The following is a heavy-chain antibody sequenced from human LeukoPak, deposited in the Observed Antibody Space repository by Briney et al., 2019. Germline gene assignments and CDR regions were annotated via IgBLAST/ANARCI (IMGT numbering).Heavy chain of an antibody. CDR1: GGSISSYY. J-gene: IGHJ6*03. CDR3: ARVVYSGYDFRGAMDV. CDR2: IHTTGST. D-gene: IGHD5-12*01. V-gene: IGHV4-4*07. Sequence: SETLSLTCSFSGGSISSYYWSWIRQPAGKGLEWIGRIHTTGSTNHNPSLRSRVTISVDTSKNQFSLKLSSVTAADTAVYYCARVVYSGYDFRGAMDVWGKGTTVTVSS.